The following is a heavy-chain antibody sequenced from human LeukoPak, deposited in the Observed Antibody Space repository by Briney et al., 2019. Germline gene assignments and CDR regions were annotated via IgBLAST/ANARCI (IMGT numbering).Heavy chain of an antibody. CDR2: INPNSGGT. CDR1: GYTFTGYY. Sequence: ASVKVSCKASGYTFTGYYMHWVRQAPGQGLEWMGWINPNSGGTNYAQKFQGRVTMTRDTSISTAYMELSRLRSDDTAVYYCAIVCSGGSCYSGKGLGISFGMDVWGQGTTVTVPS. V-gene: IGHV1-2*02. J-gene: IGHJ6*02. CDR3: AIVCSGGSCYSGKGLGISFGMDV. D-gene: IGHD2-15*01.